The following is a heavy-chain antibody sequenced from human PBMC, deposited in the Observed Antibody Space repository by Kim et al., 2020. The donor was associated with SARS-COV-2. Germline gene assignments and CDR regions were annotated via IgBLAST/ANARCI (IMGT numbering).Heavy chain of an antibody. J-gene: IGHJ1*01. V-gene: IGHV3-23*01. CDR3: AKVSSGSSGWFEYFQH. Sequence: GGSLRLSCAASGFTFNSYAMSWVRQAPGKGLEWVSGIRDSGGSTKYADSVKGRFTISRDNSKNTRYLQMDSLRADDTALYYCAKVSSGSSGWFEYFQHWGQGTLVTVSS. CDR1: GFTFNSYA. D-gene: IGHD6-19*01. CDR2: IRDSGGST.